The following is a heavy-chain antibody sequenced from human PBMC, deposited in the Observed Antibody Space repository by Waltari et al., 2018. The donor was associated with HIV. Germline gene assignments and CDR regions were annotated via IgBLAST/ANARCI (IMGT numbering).Heavy chain of an antibody. Sequence: QVQLVQSGAEVKKSGASVKVSCRASGYPFSDSYLPWVRQAPGQGFEWMGWIYPKSGDTNYAQQFQDRLTLTRDTSIATAYMELTSLDSDDTAMYFCARDQTTWYDSSGAADSWGLGTLVSVSS. CDR1: GYPFSDSY. D-gene: IGHD2-15*01. J-gene: IGHJ4*02. CDR2: IYPKSGDT. CDR3: ARDQTTWYDSSGAADS. V-gene: IGHV1-2*02.